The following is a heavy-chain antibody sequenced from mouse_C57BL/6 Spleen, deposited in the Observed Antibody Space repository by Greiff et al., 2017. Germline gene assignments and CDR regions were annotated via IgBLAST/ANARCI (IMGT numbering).Heavy chain of an antibody. CDR1: GYTFTSYW. V-gene: IGHV1-55*01. CDR3: ARSSTTVVVDY. J-gene: IGHJ4*01. CDR2: IYPGSGST. Sequence: QVQLQQSGAELVKPGASVKMSCKASGYTFTSYWITWVKQRPGQGLEWIGDIYPGSGSTNYNEKFKSKATLTVDTSSSTAYMQLSSLTSEDSAVYYGARSSTTVVVDYWGQGTSVTVSS. D-gene: IGHD1-1*01.